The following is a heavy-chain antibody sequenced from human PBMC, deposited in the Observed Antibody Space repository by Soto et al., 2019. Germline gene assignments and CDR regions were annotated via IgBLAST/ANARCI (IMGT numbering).Heavy chain of an antibody. J-gene: IGHJ4*02. CDR3: VGGQYYFDY. CDR1: GFPFSSYG. CDR2: ISYDGSNK. V-gene: IGHV3-30*03. Sequence: VQLVESGGGVVQPGRSLRLSCAASGFPFSSYGMHWVREAPGKGLEWVAVISYDGSNKYYADSVKGRFTISRDNSASTLYLQMNSLRPEDTALYYCVGGQYYFDYRGQGTLVTVSP. D-gene: IGHD3-10*01.